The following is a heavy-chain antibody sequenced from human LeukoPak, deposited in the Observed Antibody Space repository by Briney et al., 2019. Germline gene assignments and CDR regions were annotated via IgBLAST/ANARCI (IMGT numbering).Heavy chain of an antibody. CDR1: GGTFSSYA. D-gene: IGHD6-19*01. J-gene: IGHJ5*02. V-gene: IGHV1-69*04. CDR3: ATHARSSGWVNWFDP. CDR2: IIPILGIA. Sequence: SVKVSCKASGGTFSSYAIRWVRQAPGQGLEWMGRIIPILGIANYAQKFQGRVTITADKSTSTAYMELSSLRSEDTAVYYCATHARSSGWVNWFDPWGQGTLVTVSS.